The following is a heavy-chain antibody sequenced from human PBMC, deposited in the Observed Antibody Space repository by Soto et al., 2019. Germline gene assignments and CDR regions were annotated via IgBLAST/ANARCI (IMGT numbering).Heavy chain of an antibody. CDR2: ISYDGSNK. Sequence: GGSLRLSCAASGFTFSSYAMHWVRPAPGKGLEWVAVISYDGSNKYYADSVKGRFTISRDNSKNTLYLQMNSLRAEDTAVYYCARDQVAAVAGTSYYYYYGMDVWGQGTTVTVSS. CDR1: GFTFSSYA. D-gene: IGHD6-19*01. V-gene: IGHV3-30-3*01. J-gene: IGHJ6*02. CDR3: ARDQVAAVAGTSYYYYYGMDV.